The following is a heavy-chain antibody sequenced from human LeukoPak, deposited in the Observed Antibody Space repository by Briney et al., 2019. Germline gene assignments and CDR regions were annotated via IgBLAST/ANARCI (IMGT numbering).Heavy chain of an antibody. J-gene: IGHJ4*02. CDR1: GFSFRSYA. V-gene: IGHV3-30*04. D-gene: IGHD2-2*02. CDR2: VSSDGSNK. CDR3: GRDLRHQLLYCLDY. Sequence: GRSLRLSGAASGFSFRSYAMHWVRQAPGKGLEWVAVVSSDGSNKYYADSVKGRFTISRDNSKNTVYLQMNSLRAEDTAVYYCGRDLRHQLLYCLDYWGQGTLVTVSS.